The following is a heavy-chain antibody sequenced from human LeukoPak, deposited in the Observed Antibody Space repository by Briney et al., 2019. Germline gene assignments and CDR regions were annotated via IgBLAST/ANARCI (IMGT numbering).Heavy chain of an antibody. CDR3: TRLPTRSIVGAYVAFDI. CDR1: GFTFSGSA. CDR2: IRSKANSYAT. Sequence: GGSLRLSCAASGFTFSGSAMHWVRQASGKGLELVGRIRSKANSYATAYAASVKGRFTISRDDSKNTAYLQMNSLKTEDTAVYYCTRLPTRSIVGAYVAFDIWGQGTMVTVSS. V-gene: IGHV3-73*01. D-gene: IGHD1-26*01. J-gene: IGHJ3*02.